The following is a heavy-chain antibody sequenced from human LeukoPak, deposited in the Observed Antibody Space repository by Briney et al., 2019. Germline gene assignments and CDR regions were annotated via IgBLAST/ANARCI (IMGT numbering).Heavy chain of an antibody. CDR1: GFTFSSYA. CDR3: ARAHARPAWYFDL. Sequence: SGGSLRLSCAASGFTFSSYAMSWVRQAPGKGLEWVSVIYSGGSTYYADSVKGRFTISRDNSKNTLYLQMNSLRAEDTAVYYCARAHARPAWYFDLWGRGTLVTVSS. D-gene: IGHD6-6*01. CDR2: IYSGGST. J-gene: IGHJ2*01. V-gene: IGHV3-66*01.